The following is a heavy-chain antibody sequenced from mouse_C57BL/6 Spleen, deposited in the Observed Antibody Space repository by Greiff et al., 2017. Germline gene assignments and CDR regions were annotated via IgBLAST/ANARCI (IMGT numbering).Heavy chain of an antibody. CDR2: IYPRSGNT. CDR3: AGSGAEDY. V-gene: IGHV1-81*01. Sequence: VKLQQSGAELARPGASVKLSCKASGYTFTSYGITWVKQTTGKSLEWIGAIYPRSGNTYYNETFEGKATLTADKSSSTEFRGLRSLKSEDSAVDICAGSGAEDYWGKGTTLTVSS. J-gene: IGHJ2*01. CDR1: GYTFTSYG. D-gene: IGHD3-1*01.